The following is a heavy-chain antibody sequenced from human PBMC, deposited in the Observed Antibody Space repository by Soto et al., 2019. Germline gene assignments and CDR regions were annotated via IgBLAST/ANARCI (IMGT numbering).Heavy chain of an antibody. Sequence: PGGSLRLSCTASGFTFGDYAMSWFRTTPGKGLEWVGFIRSKAYGGTTEYAASVKGRFTISRDDSKSIAYLQMNSLKTEDTAVYYCTRDPDSPGDYWGQGTLVTVSS. CDR1: GFTFGDYA. CDR2: IRSKAYGGTT. V-gene: IGHV3-49*03. D-gene: IGHD4-4*01. J-gene: IGHJ4*02. CDR3: TRDPDSPGDY.